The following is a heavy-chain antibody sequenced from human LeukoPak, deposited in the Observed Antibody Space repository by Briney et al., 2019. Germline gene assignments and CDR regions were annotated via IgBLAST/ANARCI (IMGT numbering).Heavy chain of an antibody. CDR1: GVSISSTNYY. Sequence: SETLSLTCTASGVSISSTNYYWVWIRQPPGKGLDWIGSIYYSGSTYYNSSLKSRVTISVDTSKSQFSLKLSSVTATDTAVYYCARHNSAWMIDYWGEGTLVTVSS. V-gene: IGHV4-39*01. CDR3: ARHNSAWMIDY. J-gene: IGHJ4*02. CDR2: IYYSGST. D-gene: IGHD2-2*03.